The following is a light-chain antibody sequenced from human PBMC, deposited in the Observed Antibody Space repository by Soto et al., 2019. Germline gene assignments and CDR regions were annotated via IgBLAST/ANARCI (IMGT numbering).Light chain of an antibody. CDR3: QQGYTIPDT. V-gene: IGKV1-39*01. Sequence: DIQMTQSPSSLSASVGDRVTITCRASQSIRAHLNWYQQKPGKAPKLLIFAASSLQSGVSSRFSGSGSRTDFTLTISSLQPEDSATYYCQQGYTIPDTFGQGTKLEIK. J-gene: IGKJ2*01. CDR2: AAS. CDR1: QSIRAH.